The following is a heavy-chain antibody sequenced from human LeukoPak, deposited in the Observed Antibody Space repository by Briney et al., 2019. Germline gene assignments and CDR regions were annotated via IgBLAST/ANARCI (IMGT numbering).Heavy chain of an antibody. CDR2: IYSGGYT. D-gene: IGHD3-10*02. Sequence: GGSLRLSCAASGFTVSSNYMSWVRQAPGKGLEWASVIYSGGYTYYADSVKGRFTISRDNAKNSLYLQMNSLRAEGTAVYYCAELGITMIGGVWGKGTTVTISS. J-gene: IGHJ6*04. CDR1: GFTVSSNY. CDR3: AELGITMIGGV. V-gene: IGHV3-53*01.